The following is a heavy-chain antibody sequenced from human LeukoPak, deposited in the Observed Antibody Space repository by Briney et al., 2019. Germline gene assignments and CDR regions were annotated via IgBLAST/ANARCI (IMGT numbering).Heavy chain of an antibody. J-gene: IGHJ4*02. Sequence: SETLSLTCTVSGYSISSGYYWGWIRQPPGKGLEWIGSIYHSGSTYYNPSLKSRVTISVDTSKNQFSLKLSSVTAADTAVYYCARGLDSSGWPYFDYWGQGTLVTVSS. D-gene: IGHD3-22*01. V-gene: IGHV4-38-2*02. CDR3: ARGLDSSGWPYFDY. CDR2: IYHSGST. CDR1: GYSISSGYY.